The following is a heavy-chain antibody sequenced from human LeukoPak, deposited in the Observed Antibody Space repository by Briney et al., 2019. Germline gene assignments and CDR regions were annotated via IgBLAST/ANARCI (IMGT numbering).Heavy chain of an antibody. V-gene: IGHV3-20*04. CDR1: GFTFDDYG. J-gene: IGHJ4*02. CDR3: ARWGASSGYYPFDY. CDR2: INWNGGST. D-gene: IGHD3-22*01. Sequence: GGSLRLSCAASGFTFDDYGMSWVRQAPGKGLEWVSGINWNGGSTGYADSVKGRFTISRDNAKNSLYLQMNSLRAEDTALYYCARWGASSGYYPFDYWGQGTLVPVSS.